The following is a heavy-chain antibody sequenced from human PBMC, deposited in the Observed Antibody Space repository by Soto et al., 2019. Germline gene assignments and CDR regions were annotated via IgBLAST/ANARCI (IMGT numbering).Heavy chain of an antibody. Sequence: QLQLQESGPGLVKPSETLSLTCTVSGGSISSSSYYWGWIRQPPGKGLEWIGSIYYSGSTYYNPSLKSRVTISVDTSKNQFSLKLSSVTAADTAVYYCASTLGYCSGGSCYPIDAFDIWGQGTMVTVSS. J-gene: IGHJ3*02. D-gene: IGHD2-15*01. V-gene: IGHV4-39*01. CDR2: IYYSGST. CDR3: ASTLGYCSGGSCYPIDAFDI. CDR1: GGSISSSSYY.